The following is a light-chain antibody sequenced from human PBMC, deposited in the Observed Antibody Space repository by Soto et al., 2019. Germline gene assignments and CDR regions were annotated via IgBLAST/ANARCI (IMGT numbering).Light chain of an antibody. V-gene: IGKV4-1*01. J-gene: IGKJ4*01. CDR1: QSVLYSSNNNNY. CDR2: WAS. CDR3: PQYYDTPLT. Sequence: DIVMTQSPDSLAVSLGERATINCKSSQSVLYSSNNNNYLAWYQQRPGQPPQLLIYWASTRESGVPDRFSGSGSWTDFTLTISSLQAEDVAVYYCPQYYDTPLTFGGGTRVEIK.